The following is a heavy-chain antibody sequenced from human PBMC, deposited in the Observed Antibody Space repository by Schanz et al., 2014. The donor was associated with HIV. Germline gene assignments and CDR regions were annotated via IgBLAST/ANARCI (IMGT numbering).Heavy chain of an antibody. J-gene: IGHJ1*01. Sequence: VQLVESGGGLVQPVKSLRLSCVASGFTFSSYAMHWVRQAPGKGLEWVSGISWNSGSIGYADSVKGRFTISRDNSKNTLYLQMNSLRAEDTAVYYCAKDTTAAGRGYFQHWGQGTLVTVSS. CDR2: ISWNSGSI. CDR1: GFTFSSYA. D-gene: IGHD6-13*01. V-gene: IGHV3-23*04. CDR3: AKDTTAAGRGYFQH.